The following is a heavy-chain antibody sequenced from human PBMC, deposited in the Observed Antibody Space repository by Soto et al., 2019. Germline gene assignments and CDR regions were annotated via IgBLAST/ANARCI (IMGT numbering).Heavy chain of an antibody. Sequence: TSETLSLTCDVSGDTISTGGYTWAWIRQPPGKALEWIGHTYHSGNPYYNPSLKSRVIISVDRSKNQFSLKLSSVTAADTAVYYCAGVRGVNWFDPWGQGTLVTVSS. CDR1: GDTISTGGYT. J-gene: IGHJ5*02. V-gene: IGHV4-30-2*01. D-gene: IGHD3-10*01. CDR3: AGVRGVNWFDP. CDR2: TYHSGNP.